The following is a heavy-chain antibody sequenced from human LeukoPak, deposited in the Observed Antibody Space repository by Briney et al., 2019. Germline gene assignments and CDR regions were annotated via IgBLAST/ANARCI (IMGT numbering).Heavy chain of an antibody. V-gene: IGHV3-21*01. CDR2: ISGSSNYI. Sequence: GGSLRLSCAASGFTFSDYYMSWVRLAPGKGLEWVSSISGSSNYIYYADSVKGRFTISRGNAKNSLYLQMNSLRVEDTAVYYCARDESGDNDAFDIWGQGTMVTVSS. CDR3: ARDESGDNDAFDI. J-gene: IGHJ3*02. D-gene: IGHD2-21*01. CDR1: GFTFSDYY.